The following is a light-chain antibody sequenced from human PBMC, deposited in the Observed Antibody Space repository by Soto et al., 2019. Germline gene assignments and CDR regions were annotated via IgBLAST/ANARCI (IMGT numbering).Light chain of an antibody. Sequence: EIVMTQSPATLSVSPGERATLSCRASQSVSSNLAWYQQKPGQAPRLLIYGASTRATGIPARFSGSGSGTEFTLTISSLQSEDFAVYXCQQYNNWLTFGGGTKVEIK. CDR1: QSVSSN. J-gene: IGKJ4*01. CDR3: QQYNNWLT. CDR2: GAS. V-gene: IGKV3-15*01.